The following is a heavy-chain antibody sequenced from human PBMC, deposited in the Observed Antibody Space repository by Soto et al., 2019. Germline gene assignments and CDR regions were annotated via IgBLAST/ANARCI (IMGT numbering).Heavy chain of an antibody. CDR1: GGSISSGGYY. D-gene: IGHD6-19*01. V-gene: IGHV4-31*03. Sequence: QVQLQESGPGLVKPSQTLSLTCTVSGGSISSGGYYWSWIRQYPGKGLEWIGYIYYSGSTYYNPSLTSRVNLSVDTSKNHFSRKLSSVTAADTAVYYCARVIHSSGWQILPWGQGTLVTVSS. CDR2: IYYSGST. J-gene: IGHJ5*02. CDR3: ARVIHSSGWQILP.